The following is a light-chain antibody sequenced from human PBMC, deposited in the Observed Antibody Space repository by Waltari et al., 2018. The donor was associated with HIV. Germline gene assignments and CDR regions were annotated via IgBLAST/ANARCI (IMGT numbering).Light chain of an antibody. Sequence: DIQLTQSPSFLSASAGDRVTVTCRAGQGISTYLAWYQQKPGESPKLLFYAASTLQTWVPSRFSGSGSGTEFTLTISSLQPEDVATYYCQQVNMPFTFGPGTKVDIK. CDR3: QQVNMPFT. CDR2: AAS. CDR1: QGISTY. V-gene: IGKV1-9*01. J-gene: IGKJ3*01.